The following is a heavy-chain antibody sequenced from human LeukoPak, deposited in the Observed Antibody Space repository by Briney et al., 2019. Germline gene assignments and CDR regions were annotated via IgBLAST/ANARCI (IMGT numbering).Heavy chain of an antibody. V-gene: IGHV4-39*07. CDR2: IFYNGNT. CDR1: NDSISSSSYY. J-gene: IGHJ6*03. CDR3: ARVGIWFGELFPHPYYYYYYYMDV. Sequence: SETLSLTCTVSNDSISSSSYYWGWIRQPPGKGLEWIGSIFYNGNTYYNPSLKSRVTISVDTSKNQFSLKLSSVTAADTAVYYCARVGIWFGELFPHPYYYYYYYMDVWGKGTTVTISS. D-gene: IGHD3-10*01.